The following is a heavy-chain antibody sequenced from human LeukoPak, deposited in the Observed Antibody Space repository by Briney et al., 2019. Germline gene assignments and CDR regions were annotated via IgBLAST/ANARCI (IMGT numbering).Heavy chain of an antibody. CDR2: INHSGGT. Sequence: SETLSLTCAVYGGSFSGYYWSWIRQPPGKGLEWIGEINHSGGTNYNPSIKSRVTISVDTSKNQFSLKLSSVTAADTAVYDCARGGLGYCSGGSCYNWFDPWGQGTLVTVSS. CDR1: GGSFSGYY. J-gene: IGHJ5*02. D-gene: IGHD2-15*01. CDR3: ARGGLGYCSGGSCYNWFDP. V-gene: IGHV4-34*01.